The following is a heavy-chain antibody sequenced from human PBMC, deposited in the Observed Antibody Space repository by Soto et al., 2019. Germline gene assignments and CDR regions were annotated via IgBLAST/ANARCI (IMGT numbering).Heavy chain of an antibody. CDR3: ARAKSMTTVTTLDY. V-gene: IGHV4-31*03. J-gene: IGHJ4*02. CDR1: GGSISSGGYY. D-gene: IGHD4-17*01. Sequence: SETLSLTCTVSGGSISSGGYYWSWILQHPGKGLEWIGYIYYSGSTYYNPSLKSRVTISVDTSKNQFSLKLSSVTAADTAVYYCARAKSMTTVTTLDYWGQGTLVTVS. CDR2: IYYSGST.